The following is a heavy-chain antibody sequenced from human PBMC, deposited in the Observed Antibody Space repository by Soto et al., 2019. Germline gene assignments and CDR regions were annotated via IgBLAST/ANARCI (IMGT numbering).Heavy chain of an antibody. D-gene: IGHD6-13*01. Sequence: GESLKISCAASGFTFSSYGMHWVRQAPGKGLEWVAVISYDGSNKYYADTVKGRFTISRDNSKNTLYLQMNSLRAEDTAVYYCAKDGAAAGNWFDPWGQGTLVTVS. J-gene: IGHJ5*02. CDR3: AKDGAAAGNWFDP. CDR2: ISYDGSNK. V-gene: IGHV3-30*18. CDR1: GFTFSSYG.